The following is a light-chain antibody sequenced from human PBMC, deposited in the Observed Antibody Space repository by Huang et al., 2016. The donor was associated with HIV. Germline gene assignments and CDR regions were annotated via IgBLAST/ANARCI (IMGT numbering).Light chain of an antibody. CDR1: QSVSSY. CDR2: DAT. CDR3: QQRYDWPLT. Sequence: IVLTQSPATVSLSPGERATLSCKASQSVSSYLAWYQQKPGQAPRLRIYDATSRAPGIPARFSGSGSGTDFTLTISNLGPEDFAVYFCQQRYDWPLTFGGGTKVEIK. J-gene: IGKJ4*01. V-gene: IGKV3-11*01.